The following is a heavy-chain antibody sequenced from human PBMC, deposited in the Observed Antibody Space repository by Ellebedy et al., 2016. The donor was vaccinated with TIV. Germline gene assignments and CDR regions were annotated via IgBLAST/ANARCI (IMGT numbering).Heavy chain of an antibody. D-gene: IGHD4-23*01. CDR1: GYMFASYR. V-gene: IGHV5-51*01. CDR2: LYPGDSDP. CDR3: VTTVETVDY. J-gene: IGHJ4*02. Sequence: GESLKISXQAFGYMFASYRIGWVRQMPGKGLEWMGSLYPGDSDPRYGPSFQGQVIISADKYINTAYLQWSSLKPSDTAMYYCVTTVETVDYWGQGTLVTVSS.